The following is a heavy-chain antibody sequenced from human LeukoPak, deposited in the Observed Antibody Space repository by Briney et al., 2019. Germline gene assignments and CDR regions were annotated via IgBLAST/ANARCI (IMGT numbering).Heavy chain of an antibody. Sequence: GGSLRLSCAASGFTFSSYAMSWVRQAPGKGLEWVSAISGSGGSTYYADSVKGRFTISRDNSKNTLYLQMNSLRDEDTAVYYCAKVWQQLVGYFDYWGQGNVVTVSS. CDR2: ISGSGGST. CDR1: GFTFSSYA. CDR3: AKVWQQLVGYFDY. J-gene: IGHJ4*02. V-gene: IGHV3-23*01. D-gene: IGHD6-13*01.